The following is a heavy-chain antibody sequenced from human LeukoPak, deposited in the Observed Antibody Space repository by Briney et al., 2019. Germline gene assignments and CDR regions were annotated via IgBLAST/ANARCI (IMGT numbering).Heavy chain of an antibody. CDR2: IYYSGST. J-gene: IGHJ6*02. D-gene: IGHD6-19*01. CDR3: ARIAVAGLASSYYYGMDV. V-gene: IGHV4-59*01. Sequence: SETLSLTCTVSGGSISSYYWSWIRQPPGKGLEWIGYIYYSGSTNYNPSLKSRVTISVDTSKNPFSLKLSSVTAADTAVYYCARIAVAGLASSYYYGMDVWGQGTTVTVSS. CDR1: GGSISSYY.